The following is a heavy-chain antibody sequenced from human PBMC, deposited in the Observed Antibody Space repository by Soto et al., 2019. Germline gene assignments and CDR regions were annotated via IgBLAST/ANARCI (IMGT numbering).Heavy chain of an antibody. CDR3: ARGPPPAATPPAGAFDI. D-gene: IGHD2-15*01. V-gene: IGHV4-4*07. J-gene: IGHJ3*02. CDR1: GGSISSYY. CDR2: IYTSGST. Sequence: SETLSLTCTVSGGSISSYYWSWIRQPAGKGLEWIGRIYTSGSTNYNPSLKSRVTMSVDTSKNQFSLKLSSVTAADTAVYYCARGPPPAATPPAGAFDIWGQGTMVTVSS.